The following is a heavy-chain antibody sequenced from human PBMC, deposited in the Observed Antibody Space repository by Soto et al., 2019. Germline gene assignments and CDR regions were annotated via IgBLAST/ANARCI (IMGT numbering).Heavy chain of an antibody. CDR2: ISTSSSTI. Sequence: PGGFLSLSCASSGFTVSSYYMSVVRQAPRKGLEWGSYISTSSSTIYYADSVRGRFTISRDNAKNSLYLQMNRLRAEDTAVYYWDRVVISGSDLDYWGQGTLVTVSS. D-gene: IGHD1-26*01. J-gene: IGHJ4*02. CDR1: GFTVSSYY. V-gene: IGHV3-48*01. CDR3: DRVVISGSDLDY.